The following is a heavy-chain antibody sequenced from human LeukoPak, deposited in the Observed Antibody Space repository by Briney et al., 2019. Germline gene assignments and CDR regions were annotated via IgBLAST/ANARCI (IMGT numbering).Heavy chain of an antibody. D-gene: IGHD3-22*01. Sequence: SETLSLTCTVSGGSISSYYWSWIRQPPGKGLEWIGYIYYSWSTNYNPSLKSRVTISVDTSKNQFSLKLSSVTAADTAVYYCARDDTYFYDSSGHGFDFWGQGTLVTVSS. CDR2: IYYSWST. V-gene: IGHV4-59*01. CDR1: GGSISSYY. J-gene: IGHJ4*02. CDR3: ARDDTYFYDSSGHGFDF.